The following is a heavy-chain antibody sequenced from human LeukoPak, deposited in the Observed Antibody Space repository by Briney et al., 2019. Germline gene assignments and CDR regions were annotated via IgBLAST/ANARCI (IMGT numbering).Heavy chain of an antibody. V-gene: IGHV1-2*02. D-gene: IGHD2-2*03. Sequence: ASVKVSCKASGYTFTGYYMHWVRQAPGQGLKWMGWINPNSGGTNYAQKFQGRVTMTRDTSISTAYMELSRLRSDDTAVYYCARAPGYCSSTSCFDYWGQGTLVTVSS. J-gene: IGHJ4*02. CDR2: INPNSGGT. CDR3: ARAPGYCSSTSCFDY. CDR1: GYTFTGYY.